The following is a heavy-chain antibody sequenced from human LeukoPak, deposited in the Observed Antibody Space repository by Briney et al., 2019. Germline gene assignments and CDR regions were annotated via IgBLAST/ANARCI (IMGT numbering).Heavy chain of an antibody. CDR2: IHPNSGGT. J-gene: IGHJ4*02. CDR3: ARDVKMVRGFVY. D-gene: IGHD3-10*01. V-gene: IGHV1-2*02. Sequence: ASVKVSCKASGYTFTGYYFHWVRQAPGQGLEWMGWIHPNSGGTNYAQKFQGRVTMTRDTSISTAYMELSRLRSDDTAVYYCARDVKMVRGFVYWGQGTLVTVSS. CDR1: GYTFTGYY.